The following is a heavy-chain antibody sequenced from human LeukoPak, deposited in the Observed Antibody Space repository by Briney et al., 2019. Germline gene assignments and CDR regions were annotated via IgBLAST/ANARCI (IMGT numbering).Heavy chain of an antibody. Sequence: GASVKVSCKASGYTFTSYDINWVRQATGQGLEWMGWMNPNSGNTGYAQKFQGRVTMTRNTSISTAYMELSSLRSEDTAVYYCARDSWSDYYYYGMDVWGQGTTVTVSS. CDR1: GYTFTSYD. D-gene: IGHD6-13*01. CDR3: ARDSWSDYYYYGMDV. J-gene: IGHJ6*02. V-gene: IGHV1-8*01. CDR2: MNPNSGNT.